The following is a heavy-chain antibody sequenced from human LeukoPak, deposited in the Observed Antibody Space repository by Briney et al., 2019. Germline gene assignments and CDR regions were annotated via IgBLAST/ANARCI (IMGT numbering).Heavy chain of an antibody. D-gene: IGHD3-10*01. V-gene: IGHV7-4-1*02. CDR3: ARGVLVRGTPQNY. Sequence: ASVKVSCKASGFTFTGYYIHWVRQAPGQGLEWMGWINTNTGNPTYAQGFTGRFVFSLDTSVSTAYLQISSLKAEDTAVYYCARGVLVRGTPQNYWGQGTLVTVSS. J-gene: IGHJ4*02. CDR1: GFTFTGYY. CDR2: INTNTGNP.